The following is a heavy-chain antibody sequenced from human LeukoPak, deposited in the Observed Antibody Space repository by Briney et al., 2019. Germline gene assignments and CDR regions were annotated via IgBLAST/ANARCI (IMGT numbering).Heavy chain of an antibody. CDR1: GGSISSYY. Sequence: SETLSLTCTVSGGSISSYYWSWIRQPPGKGLEWIGEINHSGSTNYNPSLKSRVTISVDTSKNQFSLKLSSVTAADTAVYYCARRLRWQKGTGFDPWGQGTLVTVSS. D-gene: IGHD4-23*01. V-gene: IGHV4-34*01. CDR2: INHSGST. J-gene: IGHJ5*02. CDR3: ARRLRWQKGTGFDP.